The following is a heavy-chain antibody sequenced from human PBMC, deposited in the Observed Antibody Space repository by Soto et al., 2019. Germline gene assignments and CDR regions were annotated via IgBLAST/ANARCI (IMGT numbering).Heavy chain of an antibody. D-gene: IGHD5-18*01. CDR1: GFSLSTSGVG. CDR2: IYWDDDK. V-gene: IGHV2-5*02. CDR3: AHRRRRIHVWESLHFDY. J-gene: IGHJ4*02. Sequence: QITLKESGPTLVKPTQTLTLTCTFSGFSLSTSGVGVGWIRQPPGKALEWLALIYWDDDKRYSPSLKSRLTTTKDTPKNQLVLTMTNMDPVDTATYYCAHRRRRIHVWESLHFDYWGQGTLVTVSS.